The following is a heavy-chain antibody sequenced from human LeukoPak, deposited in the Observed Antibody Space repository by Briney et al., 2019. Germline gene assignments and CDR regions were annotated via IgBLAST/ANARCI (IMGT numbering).Heavy chain of an antibody. CDR3: ARGSSLVQQWLGNNYFDY. CDR1: GDSVSSNSAA. CDR2: TYYRSKWYN. Sequence: SQTLSLTCAISGDSVSSNSAAWNWIRQSPSRGLEWLGRTYYRSKWYNDYAVSVKSRITINPDTSKNQFSLQLNSVTPEDTAVYYCARGSSLVQQWLGNNYFDYWGQGTLVTVSS. V-gene: IGHV6-1*01. D-gene: IGHD6-19*01. J-gene: IGHJ4*02.